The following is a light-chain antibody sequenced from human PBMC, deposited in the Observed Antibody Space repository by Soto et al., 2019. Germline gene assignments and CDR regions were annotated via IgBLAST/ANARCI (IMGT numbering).Light chain of an antibody. CDR1: QSISNY. CDR2: DAS. J-gene: IGKJ1*01. Sequence: EIVMTQSPDTLSVSPVNRDTLSCRASQSISNYLAWYQQKPGQAPRLIIYDASTRATGIPDRFRGSGSGTDFTLTISSLQSEDAALYYCQQYKNWPRTFGQGTKVDIK. CDR3: QQYKNWPRT. V-gene: IGKV3-15*01.